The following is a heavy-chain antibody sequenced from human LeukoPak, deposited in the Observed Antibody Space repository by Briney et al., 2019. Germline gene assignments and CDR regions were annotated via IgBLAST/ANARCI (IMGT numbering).Heavy chain of an antibody. CDR1: GFTFSSYG. J-gene: IGHJ6*02. D-gene: IGHD4-17*01. Sequence: GGSLRLSCSASGFTFSSYGMHWVRQAPGKGLEWVAVIWYDGSNKYYADSVKGRFTISRDNSKNTLYLQMNSLRAEDTAVYYCARDVMTTTGMDVWGQGTTVTVSS. V-gene: IGHV3-33*01. CDR2: IWYDGSNK. CDR3: ARDVMTTTGMDV.